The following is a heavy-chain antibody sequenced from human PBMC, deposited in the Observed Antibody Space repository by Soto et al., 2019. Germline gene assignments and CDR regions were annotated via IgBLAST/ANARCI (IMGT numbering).Heavy chain of an antibody. Sequence: QVQLQESGPGLVKPSGTLSLTCAVSSGSISSSNWWSWVRQPPGKGLEWIGEIYHSGSTNYNPSLKIRVTISVDKSKNQCSLKLSSVTAADTAVYYCASRSETGPSGFDYWGQGTLVTVSS. CDR3: ASRSETGPSGFDY. V-gene: IGHV4-4*02. J-gene: IGHJ4*02. D-gene: IGHD1-7*01. CDR2: IYHSGST. CDR1: SGSISSSNW.